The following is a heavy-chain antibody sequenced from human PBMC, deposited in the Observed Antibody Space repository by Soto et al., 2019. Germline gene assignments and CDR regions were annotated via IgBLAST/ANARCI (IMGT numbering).Heavy chain of an antibody. V-gene: IGHV3-23*01. CDR2: ISGGGGST. CDR3: GKCCYYYDGIDV. CDR1: GFTFSSYA. J-gene: IGHJ6*02. Sequence: GGSLRLSCAAFGFTFSSYAMSWVRQAPGKGLEGVSAISGGGGSTYYADSVKGRFTTSRDNSKNTLYLQMNSLRAEDTAVYNFGKCCYYYDGIDVWGQGTTVTVSS.